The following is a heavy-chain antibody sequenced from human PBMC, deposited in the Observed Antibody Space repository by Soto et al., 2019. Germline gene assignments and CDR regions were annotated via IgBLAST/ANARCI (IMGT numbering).Heavy chain of an antibody. CDR2: IIPIFGTA. D-gene: IGHD3-3*01. CDR3: ARRKYYDFWSGYSYYYGMDV. V-gene: IGHV1-69*06. Sequence: SVKVSCKASGGTFSSYAISWVRQAPGQGLEWMGGIIPIFGTANYAQKFQGRVTITADTSKNQFSLQLNSVTPEDTAVYYCARRKYYDFWSGYSYYYGMDVWGQGTTVTVSS. J-gene: IGHJ6*02. CDR1: GGTFSSYA.